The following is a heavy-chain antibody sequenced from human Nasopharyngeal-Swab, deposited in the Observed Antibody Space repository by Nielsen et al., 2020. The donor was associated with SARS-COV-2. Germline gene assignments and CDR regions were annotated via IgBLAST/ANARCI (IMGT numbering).Heavy chain of an antibody. D-gene: IGHD5-18*01. J-gene: IGHJ4*02. V-gene: IGHV4-38-2*02. CDR2: IYHSGST. CDR1: GYSISSGYY. CDR3: ARVTRALTAIRH. Sequence: GSLRLSCTVSGYSISSGYYWGWIRQPPGQGLEWIGPIYHSGSTYYNPSLKSRVSMSVDTSKSQVSLKLTSVTAADTAVYYCARVTRALTAIRHWGQGTLVTVSS.